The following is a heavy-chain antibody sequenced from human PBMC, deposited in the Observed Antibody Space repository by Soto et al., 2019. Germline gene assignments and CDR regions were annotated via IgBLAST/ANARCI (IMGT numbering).Heavy chain of an antibody. CDR2: VYNSGST. Sequence: SETLSLTCNVSGGSISSYYWSWIPQPPGKGPENIGHVYNSGSTIHSPSLKSRATISVDTSKNHFSLKLPPVTAADTAFYYCEKGKSTSASYYMDVWGKGTTVTVSS. J-gene: IGHJ6*03. CDR3: EKGKSTSASYYMDV. D-gene: IGHD2-2*01. V-gene: IGHV4-59*01. CDR1: GGSISSYY.